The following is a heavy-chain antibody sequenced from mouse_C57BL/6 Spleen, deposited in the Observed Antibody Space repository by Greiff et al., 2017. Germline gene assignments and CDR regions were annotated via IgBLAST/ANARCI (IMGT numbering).Heavy chain of an antibody. V-gene: IGHV1-26*01. CDR1: GYTFTDYY. J-gene: IGHJ2*01. D-gene: IGHD2-1*01. CDR3: ARNFYFDY. CDR2: INPNNGGT. Sequence: VQLQQSGPELVKPGASVKISCKASGYTFTDYYMNWVKQSHGKSLEWIGDINPNNGGTSYNQKFKGKATLTVDKSSSTAYMELRSLTSEDSAVYNCARNFYFDYWGQGTTLTVSS.